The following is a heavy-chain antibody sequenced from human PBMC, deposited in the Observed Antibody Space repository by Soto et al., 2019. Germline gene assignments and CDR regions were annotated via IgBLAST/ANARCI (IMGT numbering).Heavy chain of an antibody. CDR1: GYTFTSYD. Sequence: QVQLVQSGAEVKKPGASVKVSCKASGYTFTSYDINWVRQATGQGLEWMGWMNPNSGNTGYAQKFQGRVTMTRNTXXSPAYMELSSLRSEDTAVYYCARGDMVRGVIAFDYWGQGTLVTVSS. D-gene: IGHD3-10*01. V-gene: IGHV1-8*01. CDR2: MNPNSGNT. CDR3: ARGDMVRGVIAFDY. J-gene: IGHJ4*02.